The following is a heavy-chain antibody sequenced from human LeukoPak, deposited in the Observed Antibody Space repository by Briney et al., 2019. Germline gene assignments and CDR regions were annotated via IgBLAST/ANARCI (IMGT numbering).Heavy chain of an antibody. Sequence: SETLSLTCAVSGYSISSGYCWGWIRQPPGKGLEWIGSIYHSGSTYYNPSLKSRVTISVDTSKNQFSLKLSSVTAADTAVYYCAGQGVTQYFQHWGQGTLVTVSS. D-gene: IGHD2-21*02. CDR2: IYHSGST. CDR1: GYSISSGYC. V-gene: IGHV4-38-2*01. CDR3: AGQGVTQYFQH. J-gene: IGHJ1*01.